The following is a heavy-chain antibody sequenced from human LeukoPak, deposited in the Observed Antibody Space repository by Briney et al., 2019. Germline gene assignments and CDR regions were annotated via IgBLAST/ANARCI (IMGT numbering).Heavy chain of an antibody. CDR1: GGSISSSNW. CDR2: IYHSGST. J-gene: IGHJ5*02. CDR3: ARGGYYGSGSYYNYNWFDP. D-gene: IGHD3-10*01. V-gene: IGHV4-4*02. Sequence: SGTLSLTCAVSGGSISSSNWWSWVRQPPGKGLEWIGEIYHSGSTNYNPYLKSRVTISVDKSKNQFSLKLSSVTAADTAVYYCARGGYYGSGSYYNYNWFDPWGQGTLVTVSS.